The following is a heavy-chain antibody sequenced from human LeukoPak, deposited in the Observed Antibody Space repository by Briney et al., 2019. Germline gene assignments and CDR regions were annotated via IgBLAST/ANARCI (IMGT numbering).Heavy chain of an antibody. V-gene: IGHV4-59*08. CDR1: GGSISSYY. Sequence: SETLSLTCTVSGGSISSYYWSWIRQPPGKGLEWIGYIYYSGSTNYNPSLKSRVTISVGTSKNQFSLKLSSVTAADTAVYYCARRSSGSLYYYYGMDVWGQGTTVTVSS. CDR3: ARRSSGSLYYYYGMDV. J-gene: IGHJ6*02. CDR2: IYYSGST. D-gene: IGHD6-19*01.